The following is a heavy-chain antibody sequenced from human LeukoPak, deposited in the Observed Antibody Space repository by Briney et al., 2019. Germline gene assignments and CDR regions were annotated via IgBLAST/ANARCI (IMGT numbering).Heavy chain of an antibody. CDR1: GFTFSSYG. Sequence: PGGSLRLSGAASGFTFSSYGMHWVRQAPGKGLEWVAFIRCEGSNKYYADSVKGRFTISRDNSKNTLYLQMKSLRAEDTAVYYCAKDSGYSYGYNFDYWGQGTLVTVSS. D-gene: IGHD5-18*01. CDR2: IRCEGSNK. CDR3: AKDSGYSYGYNFDY. J-gene: IGHJ4*02. V-gene: IGHV3-30*02.